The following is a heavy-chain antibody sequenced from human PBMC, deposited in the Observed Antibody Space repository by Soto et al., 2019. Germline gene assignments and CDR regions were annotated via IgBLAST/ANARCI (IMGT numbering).Heavy chain of an antibody. J-gene: IGHJ6*02. V-gene: IGHV3-15*07. CDR2: IKSKTDGGTT. D-gene: IGHD6-13*01. Sequence: PGGSLRLSCAASGFTFSNAWMNWVRQAPGKGLEWVGRIKSKTDGGTTDYAAPVKGRFTISRDDSKNTLYLQWSSLKASDTAMYYCARRDSTAGYYYYGMDVWGQGTTVTVSS. CDR1: GFTFSNAW. CDR3: ARRDSTAGYYYYGMDV.